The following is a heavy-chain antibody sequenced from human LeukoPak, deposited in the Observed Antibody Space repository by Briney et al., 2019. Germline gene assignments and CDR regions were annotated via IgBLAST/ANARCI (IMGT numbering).Heavy chain of an antibody. D-gene: IGHD6-13*01. CDR3: ARGYSSSWYPEGSFDD. CDR1: GGSISSGGYS. Sequence: PSETLSLTCAVSGGSISSGGYSWSCIRQPPGWGLGWIGYIYSSGSTYYNPSLKSRVTISVDTSKNQFSLRLNSVTAADTAVYYCARGYSSSWYPEGSFDDWGQGTLVTVSS. CDR2: IYSSGST. J-gene: IGHJ4*02. V-gene: IGHV4-30-4*07.